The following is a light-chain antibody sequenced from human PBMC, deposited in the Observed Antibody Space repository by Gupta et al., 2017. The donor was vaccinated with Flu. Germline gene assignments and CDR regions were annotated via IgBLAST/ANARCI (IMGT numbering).Light chain of an antibody. J-gene: IGKJ1*01. CDR3: QQYDNWPAWT. CDR2: DAS. CDR1: QSVSSN. Sequence: EIAMTQSPATLSVSPGERATLSCRASQSVSSNLAWYQQKPGQAPRLLISDASTRATGIPASFSGSGSGTEFTLTISSLQSEDFGLYYCQQYDNWPAWTFGQGTKVEIK. V-gene: IGKV3-15*01.